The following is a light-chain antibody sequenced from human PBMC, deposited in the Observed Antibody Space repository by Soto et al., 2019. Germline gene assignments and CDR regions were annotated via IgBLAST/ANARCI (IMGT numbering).Light chain of an antibody. J-gene: IGKJ4*01. CDR3: QQYYAYPLT. CDR2: DTS. Sequence: DIQMTQFPSSLSASVGARVTITCRASHDIDSYLAWFQQKPGQAPKSLIYDTSSLHSGVTSNFSGGGSGTDFTLTITSLQPEHIGTYFCQQYYAYPLTFGGGTKVEIK. CDR1: HDIDSY. V-gene: IGKV1-16*02.